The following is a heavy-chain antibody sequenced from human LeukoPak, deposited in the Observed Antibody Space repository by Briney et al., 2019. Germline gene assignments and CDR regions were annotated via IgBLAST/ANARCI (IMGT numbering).Heavy chain of an antibody. J-gene: IGHJ6*02. CDR2: IYSGGST. D-gene: IGHD7-27*01. CDR1: GFTVSGNY. Sequence: GGSLRLSCAPSGFTVSGNYMSWVRQAPGKGLEWVSVIYSGGSTYYADFVKGRFTISRDNSKNTVYLQMNSLRAEDTAVYYCAKAGHYYYGMDVWGQGTTVTVSS. CDR3: AKAGHYYYGMDV. V-gene: IGHV3-66*01.